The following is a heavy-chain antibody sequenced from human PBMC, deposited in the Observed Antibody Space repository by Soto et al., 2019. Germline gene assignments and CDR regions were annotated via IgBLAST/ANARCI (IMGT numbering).Heavy chain of an antibody. J-gene: IGHJ4*02. D-gene: IGHD1-26*01. CDR1: GFTFSSYA. V-gene: IGHV3-30-3*01. Sequence: PGGSLRLSCAASGFTFSSYAMHWVRQAPGKGLEWVAVTSYDGSNKYYADSVKGRFTISRDNSKNTLYLQMNSLRAEDTAVYYCARDPFSGSYSYYFDYWGQGTLVTVSS. CDR2: TSYDGSNK. CDR3: ARDPFSGSYSYYFDY.